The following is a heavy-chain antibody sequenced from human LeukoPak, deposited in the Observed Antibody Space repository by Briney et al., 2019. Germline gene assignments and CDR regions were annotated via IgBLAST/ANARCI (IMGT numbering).Heavy chain of an antibody. CDR3: AREGIAAAGDKFDY. J-gene: IGHJ4*02. Sequence: ASVKVSCKASGYTFTSYAMHWVRQAPGQRLEWMGWINAGNGNTKYSQKFQGRVTITRDTSASTAYMELGSLRSEDTAVYYCAREGIAAAGDKFDYWGQGTLVTVSS. D-gene: IGHD6-13*01. CDR1: GYTFTSYA. CDR2: INAGNGNT. V-gene: IGHV1-3*01.